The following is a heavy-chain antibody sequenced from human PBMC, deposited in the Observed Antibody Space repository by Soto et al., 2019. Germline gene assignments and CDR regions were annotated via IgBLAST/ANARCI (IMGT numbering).Heavy chain of an antibody. Sequence: ASVKVSCKASGYTFTNFATHWVRQAPGQKLEWMGWINAGNGDTKYPQNFQGRVTFTRDTSATTAYMELSSLRSEDTAVYYCARGAARQYYDFWSGYYVPAYYFDYWGQGTLVTVSS. CDR3: ARGAARQYYDFWSGYYVPAYYFDY. J-gene: IGHJ4*02. V-gene: IGHV1-3*01. CDR2: INAGNGDT. D-gene: IGHD3-3*01. CDR1: GYTFTNFA.